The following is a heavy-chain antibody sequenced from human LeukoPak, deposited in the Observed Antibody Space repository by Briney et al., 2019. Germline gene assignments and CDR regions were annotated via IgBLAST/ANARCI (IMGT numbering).Heavy chain of an antibody. D-gene: IGHD7-27*01. J-gene: IGHJ4*02. Sequence: GRSLRLSCAASGFTFDDYAVHWVRQAPGKGLEWVSAISGSGGSTYYADSVKGRFTISRDNSKNTLYLQMNSLRAEDTAVYYCAKISRSGDRGVYWGQGTLVTVSS. CDR1: GFTFDDYA. CDR2: ISGSGGST. V-gene: IGHV3-23*01. CDR3: AKISRSGDRGVY.